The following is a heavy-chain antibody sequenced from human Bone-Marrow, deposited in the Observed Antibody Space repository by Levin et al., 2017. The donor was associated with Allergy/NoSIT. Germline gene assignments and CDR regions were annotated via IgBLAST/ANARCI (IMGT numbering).Heavy chain of an antibody. CDR2: VWFDGSNE. Sequence: GGSLRLSCEASGFTFGSYVIHWVRQAPGKGLEWVARVWFDGSNEQYAESVKGRFTISRDNSKKTVQLQMNSLRVDDTAVYYCVRDAGDDTAGYYFDSWGQGTLVTVSS. D-gene: IGHD3-22*01. CDR3: VRDAGDDTAGYYFDS. V-gene: IGHV3-33*01. J-gene: IGHJ4*02. CDR1: GFTFGSYV.